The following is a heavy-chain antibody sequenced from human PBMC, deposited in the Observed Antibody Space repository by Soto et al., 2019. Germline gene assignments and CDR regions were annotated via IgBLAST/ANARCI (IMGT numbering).Heavy chain of an antibody. V-gene: IGHV1-69*02. Sequence: SVKVSCKASGGTFSSYTISWVRQAPGQGLEWMGRIIPILGIANYAQKFQGRVTITADKSTSTAYMELSSLRSEDTAVYYCARLGYCSSTSCYAGLDNWFDPWGQGTLVTVSS. D-gene: IGHD2-2*01. CDR2: IIPILGIA. CDR1: GGTFSSYT. J-gene: IGHJ5*02. CDR3: ARLGYCSSTSCYAGLDNWFDP.